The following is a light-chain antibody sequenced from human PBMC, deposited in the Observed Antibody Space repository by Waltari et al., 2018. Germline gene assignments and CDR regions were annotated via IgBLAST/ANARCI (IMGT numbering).Light chain of an antibody. Sequence: DIVMTQSPDSLAVSLVERATINCQSSQSVLYSTNNKNYLAWYQQKPGQPPKIVIYWASTRESGVPDRFSGSGSGTDFTLTISSLQAEDVAVYYCQQYYTTPQLTFGGGTKVEIK. J-gene: IGKJ4*01. CDR3: QQYYTTPQLT. V-gene: IGKV4-1*01. CDR1: QSVLYSTNNKNY. CDR2: WAS.